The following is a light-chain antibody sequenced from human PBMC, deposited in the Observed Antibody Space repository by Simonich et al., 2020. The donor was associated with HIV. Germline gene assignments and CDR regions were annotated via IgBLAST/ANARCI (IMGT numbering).Light chain of an antibody. V-gene: IGKV4-1*01. CDR1: QTVLSSSNNKNS. J-gene: IGKJ4*01. CDR3: QQYYSIPLT. CDR2: CEY. Sequence: DIVMTQSPDSLAVSLGEGATINCKSSQTVLSSSNNKNSLVWYQQKQGQPPKLLIYCEYTRESGVPDRFSGSGSGTDFTLTISSLQAEDLAVYYCQQYYSIPLTFGGGTKVEIK.